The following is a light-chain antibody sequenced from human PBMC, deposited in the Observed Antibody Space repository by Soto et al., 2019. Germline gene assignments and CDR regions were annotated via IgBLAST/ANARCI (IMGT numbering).Light chain of an antibody. CDR1: SSNIGNNI. CDR2: TDY. Sequence: QSVLTQPPSASGTPGQRVTISCSGSSSNIGNNIVNWYQQLPGTAPKLLIYTDYRRPSGVPDRFSGSKSGTSASLAISGLQSEDEADYYRAAWDDSLNGWVFGGGTKLTVL. V-gene: IGLV1-44*01. CDR3: AAWDDSLNGWV. J-gene: IGLJ3*02.